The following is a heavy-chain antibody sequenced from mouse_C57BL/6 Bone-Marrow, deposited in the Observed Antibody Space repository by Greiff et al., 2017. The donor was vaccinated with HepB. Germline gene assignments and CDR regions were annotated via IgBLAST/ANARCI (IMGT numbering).Heavy chain of an antibody. V-gene: IGHV2-2*01. CDR2: IWSGGST. CDR1: GFSLTSYG. Sequence: QVQLKESGPGLVQPSQSLSITCTVSGFSLTSYGVHWVRQSPGKGLEWLRVIWSGGSTDYNAAFISRLSISKDNSKSQVFFKMNSLQADDTAIYYCASVHYYGSSPWYFDVWGTGTTVTVSS. CDR3: ASVHYYGSSPWYFDV. J-gene: IGHJ1*03. D-gene: IGHD1-1*01.